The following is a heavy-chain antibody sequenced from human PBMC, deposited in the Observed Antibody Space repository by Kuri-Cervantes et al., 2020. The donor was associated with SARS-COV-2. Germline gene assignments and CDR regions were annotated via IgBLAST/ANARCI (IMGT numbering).Heavy chain of an antibody. CDR3: TRSVGWLQLREYYFYY. D-gene: IGHD5-24*01. CDR1: GFTFSSYA. CDR2: IRSKAYGGTT. Sequence: QTLSLTCAASGFTFSSYAMSWVRQAPGKGLEWVGFIRSKAYGGTTEYAASVKGRFTISRDVSKNIAYLQMNSLKTEDTAVYYCTRSVGWLQLREYYFYYWGQGTLVTVSS. J-gene: IGHJ4*02. V-gene: IGHV3-49*04.